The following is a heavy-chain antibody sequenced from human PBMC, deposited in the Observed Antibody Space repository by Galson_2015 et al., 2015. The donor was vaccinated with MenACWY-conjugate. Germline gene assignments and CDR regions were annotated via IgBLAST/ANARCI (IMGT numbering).Heavy chain of an antibody. D-gene: IGHD3-16*01. Sequence: SLRLSCAASGFTFSSYSMNWVRQAPGKGLEWVSYISSSSSMIYYADSVKGRFTISRDNAKNSLYLQMNSLRAEDTAVYYCARDSLTLRYFELWGRGTLVTVSS. J-gene: IGHJ2*01. CDR3: ARDSLTLRYFEL. CDR2: ISSSSSMI. CDR1: GFTFSSYS. V-gene: IGHV3-48*01.